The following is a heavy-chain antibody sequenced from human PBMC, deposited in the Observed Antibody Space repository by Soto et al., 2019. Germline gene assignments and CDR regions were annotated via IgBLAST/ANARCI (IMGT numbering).Heavy chain of an antibody. D-gene: IGHD3-10*01. CDR3: ARDTWFGELPDY. CDR1: GYTFTSYA. V-gene: IGHV1-3*01. J-gene: IGHJ4*02. CDR2: INAGNGNT. Sequence: AASVKVSCKASGYTFTSYAMHWVRQAPGQRLEWMGWINAGNGNTKYSQKFQGRVTITRDTSASTAYMELSSLRSEDTAVYYCARDTWFGELPDYWGQGTLVTVSS.